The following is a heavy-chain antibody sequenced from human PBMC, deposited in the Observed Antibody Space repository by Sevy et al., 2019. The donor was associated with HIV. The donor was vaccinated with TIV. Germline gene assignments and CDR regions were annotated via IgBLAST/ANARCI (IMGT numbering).Heavy chain of an antibody. CDR2: ISGSGGST. Sequence: GGSLRLSCAASGFTFSSYAMSWVRQAPGKGLEWVSAISGSGGSTYYADSVKGRFTISRDNSKNTLYLQMNSLRAEDTAVYYCAKGVTMIVGNIGTFDYWGQGTLVTVSS. V-gene: IGHV3-23*01. CDR1: GFTFSSYA. D-gene: IGHD3-22*01. J-gene: IGHJ4*02. CDR3: AKGVTMIVGNIGTFDY.